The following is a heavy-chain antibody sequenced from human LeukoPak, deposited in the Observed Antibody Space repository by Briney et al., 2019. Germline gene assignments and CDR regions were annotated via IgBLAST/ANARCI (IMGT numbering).Heavy chain of an antibody. V-gene: IGHV4-59*08. CDR1: GGSISSSY. CDR3: ARYGDEDYFDY. CDR2: IYYSGST. Sequence: SETLSLTCTVSGGSISSSYWSWIRQPPGKGLEWIGYIYYSGSTNYNPSLKSRVTISVYTSKNQFSLKLSSVTAADTAVYYCARYGDEDYFDYWGQGTLVTVSS. J-gene: IGHJ4*02. D-gene: IGHD4-17*01.